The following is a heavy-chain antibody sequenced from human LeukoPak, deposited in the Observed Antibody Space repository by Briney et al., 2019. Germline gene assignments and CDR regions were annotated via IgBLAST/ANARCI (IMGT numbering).Heavy chain of an antibody. D-gene: IGHD6-19*01. CDR1: GCSVSSGSYY. J-gene: IGHJ5*02. CDR3: ARVVEQWQIEQGGFDP. Sequence: SETLALTCTVSGCSVSSGSYYWSWIRPPPGKGLEWIGYIYYSGSTHYNPSLHSRVTISVDTSNNQFSLKLSSVTAADTAVYYCARVVEQWQIEQGGFDPWGQGTLVTVPP. CDR2: IYYSGST. V-gene: IGHV4-61*01.